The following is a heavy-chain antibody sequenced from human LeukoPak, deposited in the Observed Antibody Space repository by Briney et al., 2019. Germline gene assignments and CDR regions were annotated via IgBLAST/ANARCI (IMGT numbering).Heavy chain of an antibody. D-gene: IGHD4-17*01. Sequence: GGSLRLSCAASGFTFSSYAMHWVRLAPGKGLEWVAGILYDGSNKYYSDSVKGRFIISRDNSKNTLYPQMNSLRGEDTAIYYCAKNYGDYDWFYFDYWGQGTLVTVSS. V-gene: IGHV3-30*04. CDR3: AKNYGDYDWFYFDY. J-gene: IGHJ4*02. CDR2: ILYDGSNK. CDR1: GFTFSSYA.